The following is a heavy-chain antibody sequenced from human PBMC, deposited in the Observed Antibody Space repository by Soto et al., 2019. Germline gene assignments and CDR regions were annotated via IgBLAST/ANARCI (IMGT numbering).Heavy chain of an antibody. J-gene: IGHJ4*02. V-gene: IGHV3-30*18. D-gene: IGHD2-21*02. CDR1: GFTFSSYG. CDR3: AKDLGDYYFDY. Sequence: QVQLVESGGGVVQPGRSLRLSCAASGFTFSSYGMHWVRQAPGKGLEWVAVISYDGSNKYYADSVQGRFTISRDNSKNTLYLQMNSLRAEDTAVYYCAKDLGDYYFDYWGQGTLVTVSS. CDR2: ISYDGSNK.